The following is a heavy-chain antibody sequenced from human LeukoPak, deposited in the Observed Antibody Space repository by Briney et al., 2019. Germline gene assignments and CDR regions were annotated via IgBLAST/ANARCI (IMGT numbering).Heavy chain of an antibody. D-gene: IGHD6-19*01. CDR1: GYTFTGYY. Sequence: GASVKVSCKASGYTFTGYYMHWVRQAPGQGLEWMGWINPNSGGTNYAQKFQGRVTMTRDTSISPAYMELSRLRSDDTGVYYCARFGTRIAVAGTDHNWFDLWGQGTVVTVSS. J-gene: IGHJ5*02. CDR3: ARFGTRIAVAGTDHNWFDL. V-gene: IGHV1-2*02. CDR2: INPNSGGT.